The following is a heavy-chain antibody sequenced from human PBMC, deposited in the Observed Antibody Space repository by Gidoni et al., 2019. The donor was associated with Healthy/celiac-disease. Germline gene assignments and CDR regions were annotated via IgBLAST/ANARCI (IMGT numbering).Heavy chain of an antibody. CDR3: ARTIVVVPAAKNNWFDP. J-gene: IGHJ5*02. CDR2: INHSGST. V-gene: IGHV4-34*01. Sequence: QVQLQQWGAGLLKTSETLSLTCAVYGGSFSGYYWSWIRQPPGKGLEWIGEINHSGSTNYNPSLKSRVTISVDTSKNQFSLKLSSVTAADTAVYYCARTIVVVPAAKNNWFDPWGQGTLVTVSS. CDR1: GGSFSGYY. D-gene: IGHD2-2*01.